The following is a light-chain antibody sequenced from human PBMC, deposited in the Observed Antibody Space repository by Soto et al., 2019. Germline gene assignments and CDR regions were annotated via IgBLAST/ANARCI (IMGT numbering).Light chain of an antibody. J-gene: IGKJ4*01. CDR3: MQDLQTPLT. Sequence: IVLTQSPLYLPVTPGETVTISCRSSQSLLYRNGNNYLDWYLQKPGQSPQLLIYLGSNRASGVPGRFSGSGSGTDFTLKISGVEAEDVGVYYCMQDLQTPLTFGGGTKVEIK. CDR2: LGS. CDR1: QSLLYRNGNNY. V-gene: IGKV2-28*01.